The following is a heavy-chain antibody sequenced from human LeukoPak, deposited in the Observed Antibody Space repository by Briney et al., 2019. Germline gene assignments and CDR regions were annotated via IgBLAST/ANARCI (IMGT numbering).Heavy chain of an antibody. D-gene: IGHD3/OR15-3a*01. Sequence: GGSLRLSCAASGFTFSSYVMSWVRQAPGKGLQWVSAISGSGGSTYYADSVKGRFTISRDNSKNTLYLQMNSLRAEDTAIYYCATSRTLDYWGQGTLLTVSS. CDR2: ISGSGGST. CDR1: GFTFSSYV. CDR3: ATSRTLDY. J-gene: IGHJ4*02. V-gene: IGHV3-23*01.